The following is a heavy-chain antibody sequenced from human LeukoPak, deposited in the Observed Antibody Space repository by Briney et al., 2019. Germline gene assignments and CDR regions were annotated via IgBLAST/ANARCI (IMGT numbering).Heavy chain of an antibody. J-gene: IGHJ5*02. CDR1: GYTFTSFG. CDR3: AKNLEYNWFDP. V-gene: IGHV1-18*01. D-gene: IGHD1-14*01. CDR2: ISAYNGNT. Sequence: ASVKVSCKASGYTFTSFGISWVRQAPGQGLEWMGWISAYNGNTNYAQKFQGRVTMTTDASTSTAYMELRSLRSDDTAVYYCAKNLEYNWFDPWGQGTLVTVSS.